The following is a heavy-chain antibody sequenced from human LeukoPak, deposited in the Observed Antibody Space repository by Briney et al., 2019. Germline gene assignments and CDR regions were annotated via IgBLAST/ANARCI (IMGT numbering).Heavy chain of an antibody. CDR1: GGTFSRYA. V-gene: IGHV1-69*13. CDR2: IIPIFGTA. J-gene: IGHJ5*02. Sequence: ASVKVSCKASGGTFSRYAISWARQAPGQGLEWMGGIIPIFGTANYAQKFQGRVTITADESTSTAYMELSSLRSEDTAVYYCAPSRPQKGFDPWGQGTLVTVSS. CDR3: APSRPQKGFDP.